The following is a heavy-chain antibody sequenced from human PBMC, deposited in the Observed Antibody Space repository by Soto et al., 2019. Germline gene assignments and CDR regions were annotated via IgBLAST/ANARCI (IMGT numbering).Heavy chain of an antibody. CDR3: AKGVGSYYFDY. D-gene: IGHD1-26*01. V-gene: IGHV3-30-3*01. CDR1: GFTFSRYP. Sequence: QVQLVESGGGVVQPGRSLRLSCAASGFTFSRYPMYWVRQAPGKGLEWVAVITYDGNNKYYADSVKGRFTISRDNAKNTLSLQMNNLRPKDTAVYYCAKGVGSYYFDYWGQGTLVTVSS. CDR2: ITYDGNNK. J-gene: IGHJ4*02.